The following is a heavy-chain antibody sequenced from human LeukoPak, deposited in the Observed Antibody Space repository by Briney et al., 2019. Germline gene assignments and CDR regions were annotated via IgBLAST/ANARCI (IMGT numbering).Heavy chain of an antibody. CDR1: GFTFSSYA. D-gene: IGHD3-22*01. Sequence: PGGSLRLSCAASGFTFSSYAMSWVRQAPGKGLEWVSAISGSGGSTYYADSVKGRFTISRDNSKNTLYLQMNSLRAEDTAVYYCAKDLNYYDSSGSDFSFDYWGQGTLVTVSS. V-gene: IGHV3-23*01. J-gene: IGHJ4*02. CDR3: AKDLNYYDSSGSDFSFDY. CDR2: ISGSGGST.